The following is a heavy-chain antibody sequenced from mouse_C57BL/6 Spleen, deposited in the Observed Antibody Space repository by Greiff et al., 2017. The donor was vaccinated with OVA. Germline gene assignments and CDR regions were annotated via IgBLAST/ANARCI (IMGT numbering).Heavy chain of an antibody. CDR1: GYTFTDYE. CDR3: TRSGSLGPMDY. Sequence: QVQLQQSGAELVRPGASVTLSCKASGYTFTDYEMHWVKQTPVHGLEWIGAIDPETGGTAYNQKFKGKAILTADKSSITAYMELRSLTSEDSAVYYCTRSGSLGPMDYWGQGTSVTVSS. V-gene: IGHV1-15*01. CDR2: IDPETGGT. J-gene: IGHJ4*01. D-gene: IGHD4-1*01.